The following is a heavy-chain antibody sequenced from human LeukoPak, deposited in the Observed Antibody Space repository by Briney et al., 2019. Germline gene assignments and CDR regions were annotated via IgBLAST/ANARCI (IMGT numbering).Heavy chain of an antibody. Sequence: SETLSLTCTVSGGSISSSSYYWSWIRQPPGKGLEWIGYIYYSGSTNYNPSLKSRVTISVDTSKNQFSLKLSSVTAADTAVYYCMSRGYWGQGTLVTVSS. CDR1: GGSISSSSYY. J-gene: IGHJ4*02. V-gene: IGHV4-61*01. CDR2: IYYSGST. CDR3: MSRGY. D-gene: IGHD5/OR15-5a*01.